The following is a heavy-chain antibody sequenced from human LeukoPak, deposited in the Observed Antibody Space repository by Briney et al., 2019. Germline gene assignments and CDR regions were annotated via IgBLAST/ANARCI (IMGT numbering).Heavy chain of an antibody. Sequence: GGSLRLSCAASGFIFRSHAMNWVRQAPGKGLEWVSAISGSGGSTYYADSAKGRFTISRDNAKNSLYLQMNSLRAEDTAVYYCARGRNYPNYFDYWGQGTLVTVSS. CDR1: GFIFRSHA. V-gene: IGHV3-23*01. CDR2: ISGSGGST. D-gene: IGHD5-24*01. CDR3: ARGRNYPNYFDY. J-gene: IGHJ4*02.